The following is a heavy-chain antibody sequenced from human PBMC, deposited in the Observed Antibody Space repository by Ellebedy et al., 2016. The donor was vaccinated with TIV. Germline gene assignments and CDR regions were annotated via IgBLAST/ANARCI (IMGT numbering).Heavy chain of an antibody. Sequence: AASVKVSCKASGFTFTKSAVQWVRQARRQRLEWIGWIVVGSSNTHYAQKFQERVTITRDMSTSTAYMELSSLRSEDTAVYYCAADSVVGPSASWYFDLWGRGTLVTVSS. V-gene: IGHV1-58*01. D-gene: IGHD2-15*01. CDR2: IVVGSSNT. CDR3: AADSVVGPSASWYFDL. CDR1: GFTFTKSA. J-gene: IGHJ2*01.